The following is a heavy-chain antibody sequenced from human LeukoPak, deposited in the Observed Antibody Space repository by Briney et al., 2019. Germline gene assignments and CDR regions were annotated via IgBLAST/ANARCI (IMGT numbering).Heavy chain of an antibody. CDR1: GFTVSSNY. D-gene: IGHD6-19*01. CDR2: IYRGGST. CDR3: AKGRSSGWYYFDY. J-gene: IGHJ4*02. Sequence: GGSLRLSCAASGFTVSSNYMSWVRQAPGKGLEWVSVIYRGGSTYYADSVKGRFTISRDNSKNTLYLQMNSLRAEDTAVYYCAKGRSSGWYYFDYWGQGTLVTVSS. V-gene: IGHV3-53*01.